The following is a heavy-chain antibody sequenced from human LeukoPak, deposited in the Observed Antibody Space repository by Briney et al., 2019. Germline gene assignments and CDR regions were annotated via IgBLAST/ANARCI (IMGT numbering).Heavy chain of an antibody. CDR2: ISPKSGGT. CDR1: GYTFSDNH. J-gene: IGHJ3*01. Sequence: ASVKVSCKASGYTFSDNHMYWIRQAPGQGLECMGWISPKSGGTNYAQKFQGRITMTGDTSISTGYMELSSLRSDDTAVYYCARELGRNAFDVWAKEQWSPSLQ. V-gene: IGHV1-2*02. D-gene: IGHD7-27*01. CDR3: ARELGRNAFDV.